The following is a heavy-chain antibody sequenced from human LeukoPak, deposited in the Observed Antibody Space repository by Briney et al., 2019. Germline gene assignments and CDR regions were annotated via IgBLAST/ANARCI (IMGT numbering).Heavy chain of an antibody. J-gene: IGHJ6*03. CDR1: GFTFSSYD. CDR2: IGTAGDT. V-gene: IGHV3-13*01. D-gene: IGHD3-3*01. Sequence: PGGSLRLSCAAPGFTFSSYDMHWVRQATGKGLEWVSAIGTAGDTYYPGSVKGRFTISRENAKNPLYLQMNSLRAGDTAVYYCARGYYDFWSGYYEGAGYYYYYMDVWGKGTTVTVSS. CDR3: ARGYYDFWSGYYEGAGYYYYYMDV.